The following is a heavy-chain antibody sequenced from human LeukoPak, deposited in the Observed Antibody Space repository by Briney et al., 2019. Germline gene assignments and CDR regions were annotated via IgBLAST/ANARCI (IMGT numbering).Heavy chain of an antibody. D-gene: IGHD3-10*01. V-gene: IGHV3-49*03. CDR1: GFTFGDYA. J-gene: IGHJ4*02. CDR2: IRSKAYGGTT. CDR3: TRPYYGSGSYYDYFDY. Sequence: PGGSLRLSCTASGFTFGDYAMGWFRQAPGKGLEWVGFIRSKAYGGTTEYAASVKGRFTISRDDSKSIAYLQMNSLKTEDTAVYYCTRPYYGSGSYYDYFDYWGQGTLVTVSS.